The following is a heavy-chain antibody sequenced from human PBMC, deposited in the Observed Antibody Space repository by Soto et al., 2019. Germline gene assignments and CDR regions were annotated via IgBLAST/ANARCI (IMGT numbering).Heavy chain of an antibody. CDR1: GGSFSGYY. CDR2: INHSGST. CDR3: ARDKITGLFDY. Sequence: PXXTLSLACAVYGGSFSGYYWPWIRQPPGTGLEWIGEINHSGSTNYNPSLKSRVTISVDTSKNQFSLKLTSVTAADTAVYYCARDKITGLFDYWGQGTLVTVS. D-gene: IGHD2-8*02. J-gene: IGHJ4*02. V-gene: IGHV4-34*01.